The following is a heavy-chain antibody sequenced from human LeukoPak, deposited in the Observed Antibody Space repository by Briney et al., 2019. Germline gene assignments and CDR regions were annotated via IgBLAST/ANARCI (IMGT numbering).Heavy chain of an antibody. Sequence: GGSLRLSCAASGFTFGDFAMHWVRQAPGKGLEWVSLISGDGGITSYADSVKGRFTISRGNGKNSLYLQMNSLRSEDTALYYCAKHGMDVWGQGTTVTVSS. CDR3: AKHGMDV. CDR1: GFTFGDFA. J-gene: IGHJ6*02. V-gene: IGHV3-43*02. CDR2: ISGDGGIT.